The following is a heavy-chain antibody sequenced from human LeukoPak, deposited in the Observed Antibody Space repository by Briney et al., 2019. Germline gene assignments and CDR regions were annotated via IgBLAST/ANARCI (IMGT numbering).Heavy chain of an antibody. CDR2: MNPNSGNT. CDR1: GYTFTSYD. Sequence: ASVKVSCKASGYTFTSYDINWVRQATGRGLEWMGWMNPNSGNTGYAQKFQGRVTMTRNTSISTAYTELSSLRAEDTAVYYCAKQSAGVTTGYFDYWGQGTLVTVSS. CDR3: AKQSAGVTTGYFDY. V-gene: IGHV1-8*01. D-gene: IGHD1-26*01. J-gene: IGHJ4*02.